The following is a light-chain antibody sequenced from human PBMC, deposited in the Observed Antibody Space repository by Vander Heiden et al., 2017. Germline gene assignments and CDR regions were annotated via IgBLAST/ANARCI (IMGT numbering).Light chain of an antibody. J-gene: IGLJ3*02. CDR2: EVS. Sequence: QSAMTPPASVSGSPGQSITISCTGTSSDVGGYNYVSWYQQHPGKAPKLIIYEVSNRPSGVANRFSGSKSGNTASLTISGLQAEDEADYYCSAYTSSSTRVFGGGTKLTVL. V-gene: IGLV2-14*01. CDR3: SAYTSSSTRV. CDR1: SSDVGGYNY.